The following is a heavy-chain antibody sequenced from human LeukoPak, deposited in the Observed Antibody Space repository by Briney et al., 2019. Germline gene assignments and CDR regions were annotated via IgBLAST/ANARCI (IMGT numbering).Heavy chain of an antibody. D-gene: IGHD3-22*01. CDR3: AKVVEPDHYYDSSGYLDY. V-gene: IGHV3-23*01. CDR2: ISGSGGRT. CDR1: GFTFSSYA. Sequence: PGGSLRLSCTASGFTFSSYAMSWVRQAPGKGLEWVSAISGSGGRTHYADSVKGRFTISRDNSKNTLYLQMNSLRAEDTAVYHCAKVVEPDHYYDSSGYLDYWGQGTQVTVSS. J-gene: IGHJ4*02.